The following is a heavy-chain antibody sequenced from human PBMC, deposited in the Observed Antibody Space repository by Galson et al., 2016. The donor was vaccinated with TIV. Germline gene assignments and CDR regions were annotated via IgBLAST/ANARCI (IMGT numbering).Heavy chain of an antibody. CDR3: ARSSIRDVSTHRFFDY. CDR1: GFSLTTHGMC. J-gene: IGHJ4*02. D-gene: IGHD5-24*01. V-gene: IGHV2-70*17. CDR2: TDWDGDK. Sequence: PALVNPTQTLTLTCTFSGFSLTTHGMCVSWIRQPPGKALEWLARTDWDGDKFYSTSLQTRLSISKDTSRNQVVLTLSNVDPVDTATYFCARSSIRDVSTHRFFDYWGQGTLVTVSP.